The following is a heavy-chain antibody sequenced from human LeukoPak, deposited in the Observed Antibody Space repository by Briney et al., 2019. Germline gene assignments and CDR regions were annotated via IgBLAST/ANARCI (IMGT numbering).Heavy chain of an antibody. CDR2: IYPGDSDS. D-gene: IGHD2-8*01. V-gene: IGHV5-51*01. CDR1: GYSFSSHW. J-gene: IGHJ5*02. Sequence: GEPLKISCKGSGYSFSSHWIGWVRQMPGKGLEWMGIIYPGDSDSRYSPSFQGQVTISADKSISTAYLQWSSLKASDNGMYYCVRNANAGVWIPTQNWFDPWGQGTLVTVSS. CDR3: VRNANAGVWIPTQNWFDP.